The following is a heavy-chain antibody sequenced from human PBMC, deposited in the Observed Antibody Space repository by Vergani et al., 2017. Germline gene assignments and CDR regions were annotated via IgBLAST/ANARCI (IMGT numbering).Heavy chain of an antibody. CDR3: TRSPLLWFGELLNWFDP. CDR2: IRSKAYGGTT. D-gene: IGHD3-10*01. V-gene: IGHV3-49*04. CDR1: GFTFSNAW. Sequence: VQLVESGGGLVKPGGSLRLSCAASGFTFSNAWMSWVRQAPGKGLEWVGFIRSKAYGGTTEYAASVKGRFTISRDDSKSIAYLQMNSLKTEDTAVYYCTRSPLLWFGELLNWFDPWGQGTLVTVSS. J-gene: IGHJ5*02.